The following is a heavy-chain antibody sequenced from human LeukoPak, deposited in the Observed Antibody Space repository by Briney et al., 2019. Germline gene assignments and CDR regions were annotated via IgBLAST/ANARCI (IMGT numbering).Heavy chain of an antibody. V-gene: IGHV3-72*01. D-gene: IGHD6-13*01. CDR2: SQTTKPNSCTT. CDR3: VRVLTTGSGWYHFDN. Sequence: GVSLRLSCAASGFAITDHHMDWVRQAPGKGMEWVGRSQTTKPNSCTTEYAASVKGRFTISRDDSKNSLYLQLNSLKTEDTAVYYCVRVLTTGSGWYHFDNWGQGTLVTVSS. CDR1: GFAITDHH. J-gene: IGHJ4*02.